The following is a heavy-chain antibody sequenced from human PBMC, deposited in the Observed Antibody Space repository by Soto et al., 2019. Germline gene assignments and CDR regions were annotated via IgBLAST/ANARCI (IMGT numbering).Heavy chain of an antibody. Sequence: PGGSLRLSCAASGFTFSSYEMNWVRQAPGKGLEWVSYISSSGSTIYYADSVKGRFTISRDNAKNSLYLQMNSLRAEDTAVYYCARDRPTTVTTEGLYGQVWGQGTTVTVSS. CDR3: ARDRPTTVTTEGLYGQV. J-gene: IGHJ6*02. CDR1: GFTFSSYE. D-gene: IGHD4-17*01. V-gene: IGHV3-48*03. CDR2: ISSSGSTI.